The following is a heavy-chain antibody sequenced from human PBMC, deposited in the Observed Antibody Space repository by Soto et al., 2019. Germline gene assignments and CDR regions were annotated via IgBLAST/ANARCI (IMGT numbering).Heavy chain of an antibody. D-gene: IGHD3-10*01. CDR3: ARQGFGPLHGLVDV. V-gene: IGHV4-31*02. J-gene: IGHJ6*02. CDR2: IHYSGDT. CDR1: GGSISGDYY. Sequence: SETLSLTCTVSGGSISGDYYWSWIRQHPGKGREWIGYIHYSGDTYYNPSLKSRVTMSIDTSKNQFSLNLSSVTAADTAVYYCARQGFGPLHGLVDVWGQGTTVTVSS.